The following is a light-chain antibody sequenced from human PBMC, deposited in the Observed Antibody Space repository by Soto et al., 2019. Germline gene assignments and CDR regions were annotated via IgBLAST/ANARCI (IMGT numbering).Light chain of an antibody. Sequence: QSVLTQPASVSGSPGQSITISCTGSISDVGSYGPVSWYQQHPGQVPKLIIYEGNRRPSGVSSRFPGSKSGNTASLTISGLQAEDEAEYYCCSYVGARTYVFGTGTKVTVL. J-gene: IGLJ1*01. CDR3: CSYVGARTYV. V-gene: IGLV2-23*01. CDR1: ISDVGSYGP. CDR2: EGN.